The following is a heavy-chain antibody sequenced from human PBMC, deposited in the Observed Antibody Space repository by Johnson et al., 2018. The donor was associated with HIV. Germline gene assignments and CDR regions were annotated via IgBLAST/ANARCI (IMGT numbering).Heavy chain of an antibody. Sequence: VQLMESGGGLIQPGGSLRLSCAASGFTVSSNYMSWVRQAPGKGLEWVSVIYSGGSTNYADSVKGRFTLSRDNSKNTLYLQMNSLRAEDTAVYYCARDGIGRGIVGANDAFDIWGQGTMVTVSS. CDR3: ARDGIGRGIVGANDAFDI. CDR1: GFTVSSNY. D-gene: IGHD1-26*01. CDR2: IYSGGST. V-gene: IGHV3-53*01. J-gene: IGHJ3*02.